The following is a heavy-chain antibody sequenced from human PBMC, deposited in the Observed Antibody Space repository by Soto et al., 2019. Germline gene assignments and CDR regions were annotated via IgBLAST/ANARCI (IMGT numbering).Heavy chain of an antibody. CDR3: AHRQTPQEQQQLVEGDWFDP. Sequence: QITLKESGPTLVKPTQTLTLTCTFSGFSLSTSGVGVGWIRQPPGKALEWLALIYWDDDKRYSPSLKSRLTITKDTSKKQVVLTMTNMDPVDTATYYCAHRQTPQEQQQLVEGDWFDPWGKGTLVTVSS. V-gene: IGHV2-5*02. J-gene: IGHJ5*02. CDR1: GFSLSTSGVG. CDR2: IYWDDDK. D-gene: IGHD6-13*01.